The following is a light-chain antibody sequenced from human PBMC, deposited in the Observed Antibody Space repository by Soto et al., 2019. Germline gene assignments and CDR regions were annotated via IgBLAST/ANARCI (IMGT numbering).Light chain of an antibody. CDR2: LETSGSY. CDR3: ETWDINTHVV. V-gene: IGLV4-60*02. CDR1: SGHTTYI. Sequence: QPVLTQSSSASASLGSSVKLTCTLSSGHTTYIIAWHQQQPGKAPRYLMKLETSGSYNKGSGVPDRFSGSSSGADRYLTFSNLQFEDEADYYCETWDINTHVVFGGGTKLTVL. J-gene: IGLJ2*01.